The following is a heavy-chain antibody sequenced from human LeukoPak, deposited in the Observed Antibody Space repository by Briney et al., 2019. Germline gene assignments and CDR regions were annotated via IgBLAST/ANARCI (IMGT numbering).Heavy chain of an antibody. Sequence: PSETLSLTCTVSGGSISRNFWSWIRQPPGKGLEWIGNIYYSGSTNYNPSLKSRVTISIDTPKNQFSLQLSSVTAADTAVYYCATGATAVTGYWGQGTLVTVSS. J-gene: IGHJ4*02. CDR2: IYYSGST. V-gene: IGHV4-59*12. D-gene: IGHD2-2*01. CDR3: ATGATAVTGY. CDR1: GGSISRNF.